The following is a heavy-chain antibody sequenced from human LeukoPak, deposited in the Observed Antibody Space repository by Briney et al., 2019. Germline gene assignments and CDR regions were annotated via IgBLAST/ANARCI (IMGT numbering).Heavy chain of an antibody. J-gene: IGHJ4*02. V-gene: IGHV3-7*01. Sequence: PGGSLRLSCATSGFTFSSYWMNWVRQAPGKGLEWVANIKQDGSEKYYVDSVKGRFTISRDNAKNSLYLQMNSLRADDTAVYYCARGGGYAWDYWGQGTLVIVSS. D-gene: IGHD5-12*01. CDR1: GFTFSSYW. CDR2: IKQDGSEK. CDR3: ARGGGYAWDY.